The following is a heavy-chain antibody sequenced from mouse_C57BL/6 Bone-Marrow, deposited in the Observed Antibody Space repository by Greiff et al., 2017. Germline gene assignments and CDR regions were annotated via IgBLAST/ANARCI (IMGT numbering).Heavy chain of an antibody. J-gene: IGHJ1*03. D-gene: IGHD1-1*01. Sequence: LQESGPGLVQPSQSLSITCTVSGFSLTSYGVHWVRQSPGKGLEWLGVIWRGGSTDYNAAFMSRLSITKDNSKSQVFFKMNSLQADDTAIYYCAKGNGSRNWYFDVWGTGTTVTVSS. CDR1: GFSLTSYG. CDR2: IWRGGST. V-gene: IGHV2-5*01. CDR3: AKGNGSRNWYFDV.